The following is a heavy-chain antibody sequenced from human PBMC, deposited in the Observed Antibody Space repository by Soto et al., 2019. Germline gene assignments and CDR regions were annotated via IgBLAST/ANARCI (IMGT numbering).Heavy chain of an antibody. J-gene: IGHJ4*02. V-gene: IGHV4-34*01. CDR3: ARGWSRWRVWLDY. D-gene: IGHD3-9*01. Sequence: QVQLQQWGAGLLKPSETLSLTCAVYGGSFSGYYWSWIRQPPGKGLEWIGEINHSGSTNYNPSLKSRVTISVDTSKNQFSLKLSSVTAADTAVYYCARGWSRWRVWLDYWGQGTLVTVSS. CDR1: GGSFSGYY. CDR2: INHSGST.